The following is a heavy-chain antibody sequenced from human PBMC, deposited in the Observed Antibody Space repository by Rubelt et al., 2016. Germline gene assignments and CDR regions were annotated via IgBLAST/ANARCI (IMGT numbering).Heavy chain of an antibody. CDR2: IDYAGNT. V-gene: IGHV4-59*12. CDR1: GGSISGYW. J-gene: IGHJ4*02. Sequence: QVQLQMSGPGLVKPSETLSLTCTVSGGSISGYWWSWIRQPPGKGLEWIGFIDYAGNTNYNPSLQSRFTISLDTSKNQFSLKLSSVTAADTAVYYCATRYCGGGSCYFYPEYHLDYWGQGTLVTVSS. D-gene: IGHD2-15*01. CDR3: ATRYCGGGSCYFYPEYHLDY.